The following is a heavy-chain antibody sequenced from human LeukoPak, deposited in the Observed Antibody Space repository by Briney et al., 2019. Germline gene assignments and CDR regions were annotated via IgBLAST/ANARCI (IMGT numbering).Heavy chain of an antibody. CDR3: ARGGRYAYFLDY. V-gene: IGHV3-74*01. D-gene: IGHD3-16*01. J-gene: IGHJ4*02. Sequence: XAASGFIFSDYWMXWVRQGPGKGXGWVSRIKSDRSSTSYAESLKGRFTISRDNAKNTVYVHMNSLRDEDTAVYYCARGGRYAYFLDYWGQGTLVTVSS. CDR1: GFIFSDYW. CDR2: IKSDRSST.